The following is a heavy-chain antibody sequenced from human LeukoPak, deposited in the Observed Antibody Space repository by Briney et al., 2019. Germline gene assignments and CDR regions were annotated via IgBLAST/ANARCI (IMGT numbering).Heavy chain of an antibody. J-gene: IGHJ6*03. CDR3: ARARPYYDFWSGLRANYYYMDV. Sequence: SETLSLTCTVSGVSISSSNSYWGWIRQPPGKGLEWIGTINYYGSTYYNPSLKSRVSISLDTSKSQFSLKLSSVTAADTAVYYCARARPYYDFWSGLRANYYYMDVWGKGTTVTVSS. V-gene: IGHV4-39*07. D-gene: IGHD3-3*01. CDR1: GVSISSSNSY. CDR2: INYYGST.